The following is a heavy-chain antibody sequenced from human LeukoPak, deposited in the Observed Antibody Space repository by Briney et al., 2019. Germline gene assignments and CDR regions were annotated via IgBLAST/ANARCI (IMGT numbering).Heavy chain of an antibody. V-gene: IGHV1-3*01. CDR1: GGTFTSYA. D-gene: IGHD5-24*01. CDR3: ARDFRDGYTRNYYNYYGMDF. CDR2: INAGNGNT. J-gene: IGHJ6*02. Sequence: ASVKVSCKASGGTFTSYAISWVRQAPGQRLEWMGWINAGNGNTKYSQKFQGRVTITRDTSASTAYMELSSLRSEDTAVYYCARDFRDGYTRNYYNYYGMDFWDQGPTVTVSS.